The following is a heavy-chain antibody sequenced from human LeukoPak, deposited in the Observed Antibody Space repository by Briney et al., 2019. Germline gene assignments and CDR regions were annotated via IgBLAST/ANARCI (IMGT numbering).Heavy chain of an antibody. CDR2: IYYSGST. D-gene: IGHD2-15*01. V-gene: IGHV4-59*01. CDR3: ARDCSGGSCYHRFDP. CDR1: GGSISSYY. J-gene: IGHJ5*02. Sequence: SETLSLTCTVSGGSISSYYWSWIRQPPGEGLEWIGYIYYSGSTNYNPSLKSRVTISVDTSKNQFSLKLSSVTAADTAVYYCARDCSGGSCYHRFDPWGQGTLVTVSS.